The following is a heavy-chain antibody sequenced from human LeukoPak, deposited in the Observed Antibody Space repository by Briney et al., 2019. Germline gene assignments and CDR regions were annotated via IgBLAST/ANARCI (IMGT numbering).Heavy chain of an antibody. Sequence: PGGSLRLSCAASGFAFSSHWMSWAGQAPGRGLEWVADIKQDGSEKYYVDSVKGRFTISRDNARNSLYLQMNSLRVEDTAVYHCARAIAAAASYWGQGTLVTVSS. J-gene: IGHJ4*02. CDR2: IKQDGSEK. CDR1: GFAFSSHW. CDR3: ARAIAAAASY. V-gene: IGHV3-7*01. D-gene: IGHD6-13*01.